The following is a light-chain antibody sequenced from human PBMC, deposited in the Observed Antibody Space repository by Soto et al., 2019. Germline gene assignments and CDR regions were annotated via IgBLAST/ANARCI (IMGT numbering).Light chain of an antibody. V-gene: IGKV1-33*01. CDR3: QQYDNLHLFT. J-gene: IGKJ3*01. CDR1: QDIINY. Sequence: DIQMTQSPSSLSASVGDRVTITCQASQDIINYLNWYQQKPGKAPKLLIYDASNLETGVPSRFSGGGSGTEFTFTNSSLQPEDTATYYCQQYDNLHLFTFGPGTKVEIK. CDR2: DAS.